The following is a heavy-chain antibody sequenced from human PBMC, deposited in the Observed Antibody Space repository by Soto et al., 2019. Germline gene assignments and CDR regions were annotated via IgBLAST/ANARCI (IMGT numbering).Heavy chain of an antibody. CDR2: IIPIFGTA. CDR3: ARDLGIAAAGTVGWFDP. Sequence: QVQLVQSGAEVKKPGSSVKVSCKASGGTFSSYAISWVRQAPGQGLEWMGGIIPIFGTANYAQKFQGRVTITADESTSTAYMELSSLRSEDTAVYYCARDLGIAAAGTVGWFDPWGQGTLVTVSS. J-gene: IGHJ5*02. CDR1: GGTFSSYA. V-gene: IGHV1-69*01. D-gene: IGHD6-13*01.